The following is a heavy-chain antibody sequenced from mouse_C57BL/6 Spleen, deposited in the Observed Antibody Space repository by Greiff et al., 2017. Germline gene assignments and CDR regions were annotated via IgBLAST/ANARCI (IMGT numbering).Heavy chain of an antibody. V-gene: IGHV1-82*01. Sequence: VKLMESGPELVKPGASVKISCKASGYAFSSSWMNWVKQRPGKGLEWIGRIYPGDGDTNYNGKFKGKATLTADKSSSTAYMQLSSLTSEDSAVSFCGGCYDGYSPGCWGQGATLTVSS. D-gene: IGHD2-3*01. J-gene: IGHJ2*01. CDR3: GGCYDGYSPGC. CDR2: IYPGDGDT. CDR1: GYAFSSSW.